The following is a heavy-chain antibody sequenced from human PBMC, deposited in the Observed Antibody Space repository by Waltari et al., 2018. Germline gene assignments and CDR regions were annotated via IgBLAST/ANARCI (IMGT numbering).Heavy chain of an antibody. J-gene: IGHJ4*01. CDR2: ITSQNDGATT. CDR1: GFRFTPAW. Sequence: EVQMVESGGGSMNPGASLRLSCVASGFRFTPAWLTWVRQAPGKGLEWVGRITSQNDGATTDLAASVRGRFSISRDDSQSMVFLQMNSLRREDTAVYYCTTLDAPWGGWGHGTLVTVSS. CDR3: TTLDAPWGG. V-gene: IGHV3-15*01. D-gene: IGHD7-27*01.